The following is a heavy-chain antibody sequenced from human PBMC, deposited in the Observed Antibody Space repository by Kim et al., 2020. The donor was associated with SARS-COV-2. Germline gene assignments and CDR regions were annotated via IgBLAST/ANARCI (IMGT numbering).Heavy chain of an antibody. Sequence: GGYLRLSCAASGFTFSSYAMHWVRQAPGKGLEWVAVISYDGSNKYYADSVKGRFTISRDNSKNTLYLQMNSLRAEDTAVYYCARGGDFWSGYYLFDYWGQGTLVTVSS. V-gene: IGHV3-30-3*01. D-gene: IGHD3-3*01. CDR2: ISYDGSNK. CDR3: ARGGDFWSGYYLFDY. CDR1: GFTFSSYA. J-gene: IGHJ4*02.